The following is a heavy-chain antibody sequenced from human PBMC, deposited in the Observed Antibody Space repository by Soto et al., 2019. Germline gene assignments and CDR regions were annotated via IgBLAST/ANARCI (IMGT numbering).Heavy chain of an antibody. J-gene: IGHJ5*02. CDR2: IYYSGST. CDR3: ASYSKGWFDP. Sequence: SETLSLTCTVSGGSISSSSYYWGWIRQPPGKGLEWIGSIYYSGSTYYNPSLKSRVTISVDTSKHQFSLKRSSVTAADTAVYYCASYSKGWFDPWGQGTLVTVSS. CDR1: GGSISSSSYY. V-gene: IGHV4-39*01. D-gene: IGHD4-4*01.